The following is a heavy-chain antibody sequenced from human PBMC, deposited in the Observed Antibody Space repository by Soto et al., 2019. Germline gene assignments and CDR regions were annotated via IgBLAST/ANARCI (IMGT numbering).Heavy chain of an antibody. CDR2: INPNGGST. CDR1: GYTFTNYH. D-gene: IGHD6-19*01. CDR3: ALTKNTLGWYNF. J-gene: IGHJ4*02. Sequence: QVQVVQSGAEVKKPGASVKVSCKTSGYTFTNYHVHWVRQAPGQGLEWMGAINPNGGSTTYAQHLQGRATMTSDSSTSPVYMEMGSLRSDDSAVYYCALTKNTLGWYNFWGQGTLVTVS. V-gene: IGHV1-46*01.